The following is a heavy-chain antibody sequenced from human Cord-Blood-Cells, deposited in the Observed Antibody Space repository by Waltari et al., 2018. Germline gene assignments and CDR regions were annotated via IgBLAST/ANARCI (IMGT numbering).Heavy chain of an antibody. CDR1: GFTVSSNY. CDR2: IYSGGST. J-gene: IGHJ1*01. Sequence: EVQLVETGGGLIQPGGSLRLSCAASGFTVSSNYMSWVRQAPGKGLGWVSVIYSGGSTYYADSVKGRFTISRDNSKNTLYLQMNSLRAEDTAVYYCARVSLARRYFQHWGQGTLVTVSS. D-gene: IGHD6-6*01. V-gene: IGHV3-53*02. CDR3: ARVSLARRYFQH.